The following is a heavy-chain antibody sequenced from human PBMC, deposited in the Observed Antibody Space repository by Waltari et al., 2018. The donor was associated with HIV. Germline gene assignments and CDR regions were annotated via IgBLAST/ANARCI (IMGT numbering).Heavy chain of an antibody. CDR3: ARADIVLVPATPMIYYYYGMDV. V-gene: IGHV3-33*01. D-gene: IGHD2-2*01. Sequence: QVQLVESGGGVVQPGRSLRLSCAASGFTFSEYSMHWVRQAPGKGLEWVAVIWYDGSYEFYADSVKGRFTISRENSRNTLYLQMDSLRAEDTALYYCARADIVLVPATPMIYYYYGMDVWGQGTTVTVSS. CDR1: GFTFSEYS. J-gene: IGHJ6*02. CDR2: IWYDGSYE.